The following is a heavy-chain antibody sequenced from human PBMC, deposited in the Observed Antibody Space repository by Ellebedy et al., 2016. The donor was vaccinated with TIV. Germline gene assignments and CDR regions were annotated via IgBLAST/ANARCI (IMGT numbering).Heavy chain of an antibody. CDR3: ATEVGALFDY. CDR2: IYYSGST. CDR1: GGSISSYY. V-gene: IGHV4-59*01. D-gene: IGHD1-26*01. J-gene: IGHJ4*02. Sequence: MPSETLSLTCTVSGGSISSYYWSWIRQPPGKGLEWIGYIYYSGSTNYNPSLKSRVTISVDTSKNQFSLKLSSVTAADTAVYYCATEVGALFDYWGQGTLVTVSS.